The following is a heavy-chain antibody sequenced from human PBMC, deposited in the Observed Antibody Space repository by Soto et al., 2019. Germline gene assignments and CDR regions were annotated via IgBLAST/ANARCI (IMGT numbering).Heavy chain of an antibody. CDR3: ACSNGVWFEP. CDR1: VGSISSGDYY. V-gene: IGHV4-30-4*01. CDR2: IYYSGST. J-gene: IGHJ5*02. D-gene: IGHD2-8*01. Sequence: SETLSLTCTFSVGSISSGDYYCSWIRQPPGKGLEWIGYIYYSGSTYYNPSLKSRVTISVDTSKNQFSLKLSSVTAADTAVYYCACSNGVWFEPWGQGTLVLVSS.